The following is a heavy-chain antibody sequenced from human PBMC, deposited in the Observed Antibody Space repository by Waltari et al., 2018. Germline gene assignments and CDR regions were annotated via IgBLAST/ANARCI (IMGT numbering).Heavy chain of an antibody. V-gene: IGHV4-59*01. J-gene: IGHJ4*02. CDR3: ARSGSTHYYFDY. CDR1: GGSISRYY. D-gene: IGHD2-2*01. Sequence: VQLQESGPGLVKPSETLSLTCTVSGGSISRYYWSWIRQPPGKGLEWIGYIYYSGSTNYNPSLKSRVTISVDTSKNQFSLKLSSVTAADTAVYYCARSGSTHYYFDYWGQGPLVTVSS. CDR2: IYYSGST.